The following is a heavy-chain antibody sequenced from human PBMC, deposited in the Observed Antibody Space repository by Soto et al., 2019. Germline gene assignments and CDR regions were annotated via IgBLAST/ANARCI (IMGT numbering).Heavy chain of an antibody. CDR3: ARVPKYYYDSSGYSTFDY. Sequence: ASVKVSCKASGYTFSSYGISWVRQAPGQGLEWMGWISSYNGNTNYAQNLQGRVTMTTDTSTSTAYMELRSLRSDGTAVYYCARVPKYYYDSSGYSTFDYWGQGTLVTVSS. CDR1: GYTFSSYG. J-gene: IGHJ4*02. V-gene: IGHV1-18*01. D-gene: IGHD3-22*01. CDR2: ISSYNGNT.